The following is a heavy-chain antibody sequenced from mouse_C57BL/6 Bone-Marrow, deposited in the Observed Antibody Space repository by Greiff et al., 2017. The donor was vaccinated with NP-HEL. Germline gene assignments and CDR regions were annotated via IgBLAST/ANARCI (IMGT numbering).Heavy chain of an antibody. CDR3: AGHTTVVATNYFDY. CDR2: IHPNSGST. D-gene: IGHD1-1*01. V-gene: IGHV1-64*01. CDR1: GYTFTSYW. Sequence: VQLQQPGAELVKPGASVRLSCKASGYTFTSYWMHWVKQRPGQGLEWIGMIHPNSGSTNYNEKFKSKATLTVDKSSSTAYMQLSSLTSEDSAVYYCAGHTTVVATNYFDYWGQGTTLTVSS. J-gene: IGHJ2*01.